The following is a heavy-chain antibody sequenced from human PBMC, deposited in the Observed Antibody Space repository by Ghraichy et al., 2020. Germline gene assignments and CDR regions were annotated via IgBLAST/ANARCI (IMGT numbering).Heavy chain of an antibody. V-gene: IGHV4-30-2*01. CDR2: IYHSGST. D-gene: IGHD4-23*01. CDR1: GVSISSGGYS. CDR3: ARARAPDYGGNSVYTSTFDY. Sequence: SETLSLTCAVSGVSISSGGYSWSWIRQPPGKGLEWIGYIYHSGSTYYNPSLKSRGTIAVDRSKNQFSLKLSSVTAADTAVYYCARARAPDYGGNSVYTSTFDYWGQGTLVTVSS. J-gene: IGHJ4*02.